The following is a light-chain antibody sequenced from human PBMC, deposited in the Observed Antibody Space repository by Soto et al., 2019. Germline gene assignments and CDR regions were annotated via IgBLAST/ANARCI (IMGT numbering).Light chain of an antibody. CDR2: TDD. Sequence: QSVLTQPPSTSGTPGQRVTISCSGSTSNIGSNAVNWYQQLPGTAPRLLIYTDDQRPSGVPDRFSGSKSGTSASLVIVGLQSEDEAQYYCATWDDGLSGRVFGGGTKLPVL. V-gene: IGLV1-44*01. CDR3: ATWDDGLSGRV. CDR1: TSNIGSNA. J-gene: IGLJ3*02.